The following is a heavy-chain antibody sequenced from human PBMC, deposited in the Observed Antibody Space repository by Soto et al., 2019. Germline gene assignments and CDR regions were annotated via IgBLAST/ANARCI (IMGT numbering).Heavy chain of an antibody. CDR1: GGTFSSYA. Sequence: SVKVSCKASGGTFSSYAISWVRQAPGQGLEWMGGIIPIFGTANYAQKFQGRVTITADESTSTAYMELSSLRSEDTAVYYCARGHNPDVLRFLEWSNWFDPWGQGTLVTVSS. CDR3: ARGHNPDVLRFLEWSNWFDP. D-gene: IGHD3-3*01. J-gene: IGHJ5*02. CDR2: IIPIFGTA. V-gene: IGHV1-69*13.